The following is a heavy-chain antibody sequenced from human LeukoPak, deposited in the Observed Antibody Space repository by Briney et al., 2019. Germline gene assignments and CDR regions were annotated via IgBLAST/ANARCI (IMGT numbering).Heavy chain of an antibody. J-gene: IGHJ4*02. CDR3: ARGGGYYGSGSYF. D-gene: IGHD3-10*01. CDR2: IYYSGST. V-gene: IGHV4-30-4*01. Sequence: SQTLSLTCTVSGGSISSGDYYWSWIRQPPGKGLEWIGYIYYSGSTYYNPSLKSRVTISVDTSKNQFSLRLSSVTAADTAVYYCARGGGYYGSGSYFWGQGTLVTVSS. CDR1: GGSISSGDYY.